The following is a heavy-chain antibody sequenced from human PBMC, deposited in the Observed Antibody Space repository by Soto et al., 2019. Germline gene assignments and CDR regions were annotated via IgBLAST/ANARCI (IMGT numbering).Heavy chain of an antibody. D-gene: IGHD3-9*01. J-gene: IGHJ6*03. V-gene: IGHV3-23*01. CDR2: ISGSGGST. CDR3: AKGSVLRYFDWLYDYMDV. Sequence: GGSLRLSCAASGFTFSSYAMSWVRQAPGKGLEWVSAISGSGGSTYYADSVKGRFTISRDNSKNTRYLQMNSLRAEDTAVYYCAKGSVLRYFDWLYDYMDVWGKGTTVTVSS. CDR1: GFTFSSYA.